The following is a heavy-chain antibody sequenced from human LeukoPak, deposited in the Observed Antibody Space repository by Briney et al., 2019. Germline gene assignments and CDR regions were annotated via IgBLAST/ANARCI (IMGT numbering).Heavy chain of an antibody. CDR3: ARDRGVYSDYYGMDV. CDR1: GFTVSSNY. D-gene: IGHD3-10*02. J-gene: IGHJ6*02. CDR2: IYSGGST. Sequence: GGSLRLSYAASGFTVSSNYMSWVRRAPGKVLEWVSDIYSGGSTYYADSVKGRFTISRDNSKNTLYLQMDSLRAEDTAVYYCARDRGVYSDYYGMDVWSQGTTVTVAS. V-gene: IGHV3-53*01.